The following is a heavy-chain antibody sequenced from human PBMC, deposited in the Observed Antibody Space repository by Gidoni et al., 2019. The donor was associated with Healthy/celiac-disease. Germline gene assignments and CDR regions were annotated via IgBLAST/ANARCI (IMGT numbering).Heavy chain of an antibody. V-gene: IGHV3-30*01. CDR2: ISYDGSNK. J-gene: IGHJ6*02. D-gene: IGHD2-15*01. CDR3: PRGGPYYYYGMDV. CDR1: GFTFSSYA. Sequence: QVQLVESGGGVVQPGGSLRLSCAASGFTFSSYAMHWVRQAPGKGLEWVAVISYDGSNKYYADSVKGRFTISRDNSKNTLYLQMNSLRAEDTAVYYCPRGGPYYYYGMDVWGQGTTVTVSS.